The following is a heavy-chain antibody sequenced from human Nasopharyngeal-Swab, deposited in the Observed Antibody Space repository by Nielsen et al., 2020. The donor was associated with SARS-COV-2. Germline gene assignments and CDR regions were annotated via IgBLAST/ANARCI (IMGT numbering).Heavy chain of an antibody. CDR1: GGTFSSYA. CDR2: IIPIFGTA. CDR3: ARVGWYYYGSGSYYNHYYYYYMDV. V-gene: IGHV1-69*13. J-gene: IGHJ6*03. D-gene: IGHD3-10*01. Sequence: SVKVSCKASGGTFSSYAISWVRQAPGQGLEWMGGIIPIFGTANYAQKFQGRVTITADESTSTAYMELSSLRSEDTAVYYCARVGWYYYGSGSYYNHYYYYYMDVWGKGTTVTVSS.